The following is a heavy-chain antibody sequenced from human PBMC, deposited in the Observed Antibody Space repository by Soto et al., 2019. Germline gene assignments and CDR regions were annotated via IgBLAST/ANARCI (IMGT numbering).Heavy chain of an antibody. Sequence: PGGSLRLSCAASGFTFSSYSMNWVRQAPGKGLEWVSSISSSSSYIYYADSVKGRFTISRDNAKNSLYLQMNSLRAEDTAVYYCARDQVLLWFGELSPLHYYYYGMDVWGQGTTVTV. CDR3: ARDQVLLWFGELSPLHYYYYGMDV. J-gene: IGHJ6*02. V-gene: IGHV3-21*01. CDR2: ISSSSSYI. CDR1: GFTFSSYS. D-gene: IGHD3-10*01.